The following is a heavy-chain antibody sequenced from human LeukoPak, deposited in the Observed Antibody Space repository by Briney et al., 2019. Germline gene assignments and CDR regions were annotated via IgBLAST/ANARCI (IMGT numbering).Heavy chain of an antibody. CDR3: ARDVVVTSSPDAFDI. V-gene: IGHV3-48*03. Sequence: PGGSLRLSCEASGFTFSTYEMNWVRQAPGKGLEWVSYISSSGSTLYYADSVKGRFTISRDNAKSSLYLQMNSLRAEDTAVYYCARDVVVTSSPDAFDIWGQGTMVTVSS. D-gene: IGHD2-21*02. CDR1: GFTFSTYE. CDR2: ISSSGSTL. J-gene: IGHJ3*02.